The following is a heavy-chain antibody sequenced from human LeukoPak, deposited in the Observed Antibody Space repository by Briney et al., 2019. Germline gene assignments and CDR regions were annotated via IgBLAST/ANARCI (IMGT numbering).Heavy chain of an antibody. CDR3: AKAPVTTCRGAYCYPFDY. J-gene: IGHJ4*02. D-gene: IGHD2-21*01. CDR1: GFTLSSYA. V-gene: IGHV3-23*01. Sequence: GGSLRLSCAASGFTLSSYAMSWVRQAPGKGLEWVSAISDSGNTYHADSVKGRFTISRDSSKNTLFLQMNRLRPEDAAVYYCAKAPVTTCRGAYCYPFDYWGQRTLVTVSS. CDR2: ISDSGNT.